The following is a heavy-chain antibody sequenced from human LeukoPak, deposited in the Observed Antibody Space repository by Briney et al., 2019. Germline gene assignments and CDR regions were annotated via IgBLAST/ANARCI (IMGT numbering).Heavy chain of an antibody. D-gene: IGHD1-26*01. CDR2: ISSSSSYI. CDR1: GFTFSSYS. V-gene: IGHV3-21*01. CDR3: APTGVSGSYEGLEY. J-gene: IGHJ4*02. Sequence: RSGGSLRLSCAAAGFTFSSYSMNWGRQGPGMGREWVSSISSSSSYIYYADSVKGRFTISRDNAKNSLYLQMNSLRAEDTAVYYCAPTGVSGSYEGLEYWGQGTLVTVSS.